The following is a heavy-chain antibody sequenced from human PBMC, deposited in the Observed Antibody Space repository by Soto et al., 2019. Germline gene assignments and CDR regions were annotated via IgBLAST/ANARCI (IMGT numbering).Heavy chain of an antibody. CDR2: ISGSGGST. Sequence: QSGGSLRLSCAASGFTFSSYAMSWVRQAPGKGLEWVSAISGSGGSTYYADSVKGRFTISRDNSKNTLYLQMNSLRAEDTAVYYCAKVPKYYYDSSGPYYFDYWGQGTLVTVSS. CDR3: AKVPKYYYDSSGPYYFDY. CDR1: GFTFSSYA. D-gene: IGHD3-22*01. J-gene: IGHJ4*02. V-gene: IGHV3-23*01.